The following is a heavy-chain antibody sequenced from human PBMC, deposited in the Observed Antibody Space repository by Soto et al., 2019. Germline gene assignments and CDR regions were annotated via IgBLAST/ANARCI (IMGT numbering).Heavy chain of an antibody. Sequence: QVHLVQSGAEVKKPGASVKVSCQGSGYAFTTYGITWVRQAPGQGLEWMGWISAHNGNTNYAQKLQGRVTVTRDTSTSTAYIELRSLRYDDTAVYYCARGRYGDYWGQGALVTASS. J-gene: IGHJ4*02. CDR1: GYAFTTYG. V-gene: IGHV1-18*01. CDR3: ARGRYGDY. CDR2: ISAHNGNT. D-gene: IGHD1-1*01.